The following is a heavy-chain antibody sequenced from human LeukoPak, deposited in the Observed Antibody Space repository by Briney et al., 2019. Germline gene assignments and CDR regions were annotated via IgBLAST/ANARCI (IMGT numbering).Heavy chain of an antibody. CDR2: INPNSGGT. V-gene: IGHV1-2*06. Sequence: ASVKVSCKASGYTLTGYYMHWVRQAPGQGLEWMGRINPNSGGTNYAQKFQGRVTMTRDTSISTAYMELSRLRSDDTAVYYCARAPGERSGLDYWFDPWGQGTLVTVSS. CDR1: GYTLTGYY. J-gene: IGHJ5*02. CDR3: ARAPGERSGLDYWFDP. D-gene: IGHD6-19*01.